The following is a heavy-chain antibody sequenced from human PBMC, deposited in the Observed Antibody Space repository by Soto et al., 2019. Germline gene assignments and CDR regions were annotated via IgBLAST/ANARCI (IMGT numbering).Heavy chain of an antibody. D-gene: IGHD2-2*01. CDR2: INPNSGGT. Sequence: ASVKVSCKASGYTFTGYYMHWVRQAPGQGLEWMGWINPNSGGTNYAQKFQGRVTMTRDTSISTAYMELSRLRSDDTAVYYCASKTRSCSSTSCLYYYYYGMDVWGQGTTVTVSS. CDR3: ASKTRSCSSTSCLYYYYYGMDV. CDR1: GYTFTGYY. J-gene: IGHJ6*02. V-gene: IGHV1-2*02.